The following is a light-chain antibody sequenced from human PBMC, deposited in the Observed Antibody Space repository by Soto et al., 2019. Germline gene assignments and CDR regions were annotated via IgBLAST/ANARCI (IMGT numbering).Light chain of an antibody. CDR3: HQRANWPRT. Sequence: IVLTQSPATLSLSPGERATLSCRASQSVSSYLAWYQQKPGQAPRLLIYDASNRATGIPARFSGSGSGTDFTLTISSLEPEDFAVYYCHQRANWPRTFGQGTKVDIK. CDR2: DAS. J-gene: IGKJ1*01. CDR1: QSVSSY. V-gene: IGKV3-11*01.